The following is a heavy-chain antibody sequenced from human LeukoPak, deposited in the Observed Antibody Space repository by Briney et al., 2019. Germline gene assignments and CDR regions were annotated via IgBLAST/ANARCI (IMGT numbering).Heavy chain of an antibody. CDR1: GYTFTDYA. J-gene: IGHJ4*02. Sequence: ASVKVSCKASGYTFTDYAISWVRQAPGQGLEWMGWTSAYNGDTMYAQNIQGGVTVTTDTATNTAYMELGRLRSDDTAVYYCAREMVRYYDSSGYLAYWGQGTLVTVSS. V-gene: IGHV1-18*01. D-gene: IGHD3-22*01. CDR3: AREMVRYYDSSGYLAY. CDR2: TSAYNGDT.